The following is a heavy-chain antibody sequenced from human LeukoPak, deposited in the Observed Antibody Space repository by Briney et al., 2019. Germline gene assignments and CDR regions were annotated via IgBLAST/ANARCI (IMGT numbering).Heavy chain of an antibody. CDR2: ISGSGGST. Sequence: GGTLRLSCAASGFTFSSYGMSWVRQAPGQGLEWVSAISGSGGSTYYADSVKGRFTISRDNSKNTLYLQMNSLRAEDTAVYYCAKSYGDYVHGAPDAFDIWGQGTMVTVSS. CDR3: AKSYGDYVHGAPDAFDI. V-gene: IGHV3-23*01. J-gene: IGHJ3*02. CDR1: GFTFSSYG. D-gene: IGHD4-17*01.